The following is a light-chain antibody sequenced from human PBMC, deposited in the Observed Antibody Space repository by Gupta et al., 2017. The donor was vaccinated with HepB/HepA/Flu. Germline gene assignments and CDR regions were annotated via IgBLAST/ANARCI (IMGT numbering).Light chain of an antibody. Sequence: DIVMTQSPLSLPVTSGEPASISCRPSQSLVHSNGYNYLDWYLQKPGQSPQLLIYLGSNRASGVPDRFSGSGSGADFTLKISRVEADDVGVYYCMQALQSPRTFGQGTKLEIK. V-gene: IGKV2-28*01. J-gene: IGKJ2*02. CDR2: LGS. CDR3: MQALQSPRT. CDR1: QSLVHSNGYNY.